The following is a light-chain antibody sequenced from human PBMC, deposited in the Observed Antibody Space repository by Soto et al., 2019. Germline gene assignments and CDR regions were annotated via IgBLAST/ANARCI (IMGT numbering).Light chain of an antibody. CDR2: KAS. J-gene: IGKJ1*01. CDR1: QSISNW. V-gene: IGKV1-5*03. CDR3: QQYNRYSWT. Sequence: DIQMTQSPSTLSASVGDRVTITCRASQSISNWLAWYQHRPGKAPKLLIYKASNLETGVPSRFSGSGYGTDFTLIISSLQPDGFATYYCQQYNRYSWTFGQGTPVEIK.